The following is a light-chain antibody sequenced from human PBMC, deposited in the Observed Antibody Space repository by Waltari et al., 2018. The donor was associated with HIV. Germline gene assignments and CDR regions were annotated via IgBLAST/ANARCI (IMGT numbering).Light chain of an antibody. Sequence: QSVLTQPPSVSAAPGQKVTISCSGSNSNIGNDYVSWYQQLPSTAPQLLIYDNTKRPSGIPDRSSGSKSGTSASLGITGLLAGDEAYYYCGTWDSSLSAVVFGGGTKLTVL. CDR2: DNT. CDR1: NSNIGNDY. J-gene: IGLJ3*02. CDR3: GTWDSSLSAVV. V-gene: IGLV1-51*01.